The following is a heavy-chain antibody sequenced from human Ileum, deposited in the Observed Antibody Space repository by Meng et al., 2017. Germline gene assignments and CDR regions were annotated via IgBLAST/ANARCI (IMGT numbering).Heavy chain of an antibody. J-gene: IGHJ4*02. V-gene: IGHV4-4*02. Sequence: VELPGSGPVLLKPSGTRSLTCAVHGGFIMTSYWWSWVRQAPGKGLEWIGEIHHSGSTNYNPSLKSRVTISVDKSKNQFSLKLNSVTAADTAVYYCAREWSGSYRHFDYWGQGTLVTVSS. CDR2: IHHSGST. CDR3: AREWSGSYRHFDY. D-gene: IGHD1-26*01. CDR1: GGFIMTSYW.